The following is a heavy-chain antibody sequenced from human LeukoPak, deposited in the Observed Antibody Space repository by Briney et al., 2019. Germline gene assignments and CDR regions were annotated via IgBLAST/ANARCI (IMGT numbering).Heavy chain of an antibody. CDR1: GFTFDDYA. CDR3: AKDTSSGWSFFDY. D-gene: IGHD6-19*01. CDR2: ISWNSGSI. V-gene: IGHV3-9*01. Sequence: GGSLRLSCAASGFTFDDYAMHWVRQAPGKGLEWVSGISWNSGSIGYADSVKGRFTISRDNAKNSLYLQMNSLRAEDTALYYCAKDTSSGWSFFDYWGQGTLVTVSS. J-gene: IGHJ4*02.